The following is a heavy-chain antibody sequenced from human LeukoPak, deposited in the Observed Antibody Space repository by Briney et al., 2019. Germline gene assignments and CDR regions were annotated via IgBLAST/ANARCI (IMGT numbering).Heavy chain of an antibody. CDR1: GFTFSSYS. CDR3: ARGYSYGYGDY. J-gene: IGHJ4*02. D-gene: IGHD5-18*01. V-gene: IGHV3-48*01. Sequence: SGGSLRLPCAASGFTFSSYSMNWVRQAPGKGLEWVSYISSSSSTIYYADSVKGRFTISRDNAKNSLYLQMNSLRAEDTAVYYCARGYSYGYGDYWGQGTLVTVSS. CDR2: ISSSSSTI.